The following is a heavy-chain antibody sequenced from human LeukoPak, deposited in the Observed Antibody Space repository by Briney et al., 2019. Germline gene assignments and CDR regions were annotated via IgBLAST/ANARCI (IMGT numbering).Heavy chain of an antibody. V-gene: IGHV3-74*01. J-gene: IGHJ5*02. CDR2: ISNDGGST. D-gene: IGHD6-19*01. CDR1: GFTFSGYW. CDR3: ARVSSGWYKHHDA. Sequence: GGSLRLSCAASGFTFSGYWMHWVRQPPGKGLVWVSRISNDGGSTNYPDSVKGRFTISRDNAKNTLFLQMNSLRAEDTAVYYCARVSSGWYKHHDAWGQGTLVTVSS.